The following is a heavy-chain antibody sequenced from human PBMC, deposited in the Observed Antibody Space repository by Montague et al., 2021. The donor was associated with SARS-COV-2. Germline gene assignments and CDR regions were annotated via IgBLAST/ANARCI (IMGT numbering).Heavy chain of an antibody. CDR2: FYTSANT. J-gene: IGHJ6*02. CDR3: ARHHPTWYTSYYYYYGMDV. D-gene: IGHD6-13*01. Sequence: TLSLTCTVSGGSISSGSYYWIWMRQPAGKGLKWIGRFYTSANTNYTLSIRIRVSISVYTSKYQFSLKLISVTAADTAAYYCARHHPTWYTSYYYYYGMDVWGQGTTVTVSS. V-gene: IGHV4-61*02. CDR1: GGSISSGSYY.